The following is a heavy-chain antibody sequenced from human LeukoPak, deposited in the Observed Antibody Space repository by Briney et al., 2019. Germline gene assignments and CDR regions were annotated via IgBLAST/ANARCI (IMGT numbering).Heavy chain of an antibody. D-gene: IGHD3-10*01. CDR2: ISSSGSNI. CDR1: GFTSSDYY. CDR3: ARYHARRGAS. V-gene: IGHV3-11*01. J-gene: IGHJ5*02. Sequence: PGGSLRLSCAASGFTSSDYYMSWIRHPPGKGLEWVSYISSSGSNIYYADSVKGRFTISRDNAKDSLYLQMNSLRAEDTAVYYCARYHARRGASWGQGTLVTVSS.